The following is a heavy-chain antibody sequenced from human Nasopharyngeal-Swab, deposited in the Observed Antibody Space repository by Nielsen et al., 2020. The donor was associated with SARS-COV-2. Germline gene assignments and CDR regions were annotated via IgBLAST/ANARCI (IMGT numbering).Heavy chain of an antibody. CDR2: FDPEDGET. Sequence: WVRQAPGQGLEWMGGFDPEDGETINAQKFQGRVTMTEDTSTDTAYMELSSLRSEDTAVYYCATVHAWGGYRHNFDYWGQGTLVTVSS. V-gene: IGHV1-24*01. CDR3: ATVHAWGGYRHNFDY. J-gene: IGHJ4*02. D-gene: IGHD5-12*01.